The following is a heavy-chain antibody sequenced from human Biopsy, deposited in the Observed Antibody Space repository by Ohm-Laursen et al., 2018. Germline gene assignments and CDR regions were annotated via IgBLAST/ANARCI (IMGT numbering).Heavy chain of an antibody. CDR2: INPHGGRT. V-gene: IGHV1-46*01. CDR3: ARDKDSNRGDTLDY. CDR1: GYTFTSFY. J-gene: IGHJ4*02. D-gene: IGHD2/OR15-2a*01. Sequence: ASVTVSCKVSGYTFTSFYMHWVRQAPGQGLEWVGIINPHGGRTRYAQKFQGRVRMTTDTSTTTVYMDLSSLTSADTAVYYCARDKDSNRGDTLDYWGQGALLTVSS.